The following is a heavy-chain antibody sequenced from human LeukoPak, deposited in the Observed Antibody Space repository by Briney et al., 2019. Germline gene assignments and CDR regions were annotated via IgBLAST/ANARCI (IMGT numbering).Heavy chain of an antibody. D-gene: IGHD3-16*01. CDR1: GYTFTGYD. CDR3: ARGRRLRLGELFFY. CDR2: MNPNSGNT. J-gene: IGHJ4*02. Sequence: ASVKVSCKASGYTFTGYDINWVRQATGQGLEWMGWMNPNSGNTGYAQKFQGRVTMTRNTSISTAYMELSSLRSEDTAVYYCARGRRLRLGELFFYWGQGTLVTVSS. V-gene: IGHV1-8*01.